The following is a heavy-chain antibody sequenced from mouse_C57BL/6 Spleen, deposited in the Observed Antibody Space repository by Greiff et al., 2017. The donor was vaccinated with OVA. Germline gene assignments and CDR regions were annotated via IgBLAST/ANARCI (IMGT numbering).Heavy chain of an antibody. V-gene: IGHV1-69*01. CDR1: GYTFTSYW. J-gene: IGHJ2*01. CDR3: ARGGTRYYFDY. CDR2: IDPSDSYT. Sequence: QQSCKASGYTFTSYWMHWVKQRPGQGLEWIGEIDPSDSYTNYNQKFKGKSTLTVDKSSSKAYMQLSSLTSEDSAAYYCARGGTRYYFDYWGQGTTLTVSS. D-gene: IGHD3-3*01.